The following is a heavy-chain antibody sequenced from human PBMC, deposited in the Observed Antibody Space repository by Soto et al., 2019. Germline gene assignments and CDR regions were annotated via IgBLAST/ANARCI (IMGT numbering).Heavy chain of an antibody. Sequence: SETLSLTCAVYGGSFSGYYWSWIRQPPGKGLEWIGEINHSGSTNYNPSLKSRVTISVDTSKNQFSLKLSSVTAADTAVYYCARWHQLYYFDYRGQGTLVTVSS. J-gene: IGHJ4*02. CDR3: ARWHQLYYFDY. CDR2: INHSGST. V-gene: IGHV4-34*01. D-gene: IGHD2-2*01. CDR1: GGSFSGYY.